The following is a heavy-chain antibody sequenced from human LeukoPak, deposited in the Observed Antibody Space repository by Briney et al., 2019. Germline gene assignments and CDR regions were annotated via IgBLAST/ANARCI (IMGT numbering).Heavy chain of an antibody. CDR1: GYTFTSYD. V-gene: IGHV1-8*01. CDR3: ARGGGYSSGKLDS. D-gene: IGHD6-19*01. J-gene: IGHJ5*01. Sequence: ASVTVSFKASGYTFTSYDINWVRQAPGQGLEWLGWMNPNSGNTGYAQKFQGRVTITRNTSISTTYMELSSLGSEDTAVYYCARGGGYSSGKLDSWGQGTLVTVSS. CDR2: MNPNSGNT.